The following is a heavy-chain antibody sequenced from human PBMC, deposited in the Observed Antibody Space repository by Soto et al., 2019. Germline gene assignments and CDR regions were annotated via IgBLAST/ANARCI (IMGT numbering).Heavy chain of an antibody. Sequence: PGGSLRLSCAASGFTFSSYWMHWVRQAPGKGLVWVGRIKSKTDGGTTDYAAPVKGRFTISRDDSKNTLYLQMNSLKTEDTAVYYCTTDPVTMIVVVPSSGWGQGTLVTVSS. D-gene: IGHD3-22*01. CDR3: TTDPVTMIVVVPSSG. CDR2: IKSKTDGGTT. CDR1: GFTFSSYW. J-gene: IGHJ4*02. V-gene: IGHV3-15*07.